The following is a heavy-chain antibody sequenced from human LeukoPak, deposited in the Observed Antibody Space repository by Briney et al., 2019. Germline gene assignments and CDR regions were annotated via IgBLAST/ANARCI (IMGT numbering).Heavy chain of an antibody. CDR2: ISGSGGST. D-gene: IGHD1-1*01. V-gene: IGHV3-23*01. CDR3: AKALNWNREFDY. CDR1: GFTFCGYG. J-gene: IGHJ4*02. Sequence: GGSLRLSCAASGFTFCGYGMSRVRQAPGQGLEWGSAISGSGGSTYYADSVKGRFTISRDNSKNTLYLQMNSLRAEDTAVYYCAKALNWNREFDYWGQGTLVTVSS.